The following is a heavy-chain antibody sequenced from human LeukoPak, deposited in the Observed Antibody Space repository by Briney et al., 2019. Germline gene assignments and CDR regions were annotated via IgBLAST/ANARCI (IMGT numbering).Heavy chain of an antibody. V-gene: IGHV3-23*01. Sequence: GVSLRLSCAASGFTFSSYGMHWVRQAPGKGLEWVSSISGSGATTYNADPLKGRFTISRDNSKNTLYLQMNSLRAEDTAVYYCVRESTSSGYYYAPDYWGQGTLVTVS. CDR2: ISGSGATT. CDR1: GFTFSSYG. J-gene: IGHJ4*02. D-gene: IGHD3-22*01. CDR3: VRESTSSGYYYAPDY.